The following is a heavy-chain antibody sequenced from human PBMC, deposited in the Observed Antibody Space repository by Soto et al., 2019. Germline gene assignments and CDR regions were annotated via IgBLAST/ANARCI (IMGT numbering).Heavy chain of an antibody. V-gene: IGHV5-10-1*01. D-gene: IGHD3-22*01. J-gene: IGHJ4*01. Sequence: GASLKISCKGSGYSFAGYWITWVRQKPGKGLEWMGRIDPSDSQTYYSPSFRGHVTISVTKSITTVFLQWSSLRASDTAMYYCARQIYDSDTGPHFQEYFDSWGHGTPVNDSS. CDR1: GYSFAGYW. CDR3: ARQIYDSDTGPHFQEYFDS. CDR2: IDPSDSQT.